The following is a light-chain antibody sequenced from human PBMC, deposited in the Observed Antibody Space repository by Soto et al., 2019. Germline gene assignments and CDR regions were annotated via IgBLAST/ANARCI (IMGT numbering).Light chain of an antibody. CDR1: SGHSDYD. CDR3: QTWGAGIRV. V-gene: IGLV4-69*01. J-gene: IGLJ3*02. CDR2: LNSDGSH. Sequence: QLVLTQSPSASASLGASVKLTCTLSSGHSDYDIAWHQQQPEKGPRYLMKLNSDGSHNKGDGIPDRFSGSSSGAERYLTISSLQSEDEADYYCQTWGAGIRVFGGGTQLTVL.